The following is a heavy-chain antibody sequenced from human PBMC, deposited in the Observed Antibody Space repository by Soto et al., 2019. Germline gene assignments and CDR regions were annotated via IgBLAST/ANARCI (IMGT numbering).Heavy chain of an antibody. CDR2: INHSGST. Sequence: PSETLSLTCAVYGGSFSGYYWSWIRQPPGKGLEWIGEINHSGSTNYNPSLKSRVTISVDTSKNQFSLKLSSVTAADTAVYYCARDARGTRGFDEMDIWGQGTTVTVSS. CDR3: ARDARGTRGFDEMDI. J-gene: IGHJ6*02. D-gene: IGHD3-9*01. V-gene: IGHV4-34*01. CDR1: GGSFSGYY.